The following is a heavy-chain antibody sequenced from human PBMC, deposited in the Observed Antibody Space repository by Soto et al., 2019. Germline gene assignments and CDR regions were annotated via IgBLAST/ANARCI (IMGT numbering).Heavy chain of an antibody. CDR3: AKSVSSSWSYYYYDVMAV. D-gene: IGHD6-13*01. J-gene: IGHJ6*02. CDR1: GFTFSSYA. V-gene: IGHV3-23*01. Sequence: GGSLRLSCAASGFTFSSYAMSWVRQAPGKGLEWVSAISGSGGSTYYADSVKGRFTISRDNSKNTLYLQMNSLRAEDTAVYYCAKSVSSSWSYYYYDVMAVSGQGTTVTGSS. CDR2: ISGSGGST.